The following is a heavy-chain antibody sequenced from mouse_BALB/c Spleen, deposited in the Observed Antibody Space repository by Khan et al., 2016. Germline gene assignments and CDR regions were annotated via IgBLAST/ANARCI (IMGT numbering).Heavy chain of an antibody. V-gene: IGHV1-9*01. J-gene: IGHJ4*01. CDR3: ARWGNYDYAMDY. D-gene: IGHD2-1*01. Sequence: QVQLKESGAELMKPGASVKISCKATGYTFSSYWIEWVKQRPGHGLEWIGEILPGSGSTNYNEKFKGKATFTADTSSNTAYMQLSSLTSEDSAVYYSARWGNYDYAMDYWGQGTSVTVSS. CDR2: ILPGSGST. CDR1: GYTFSSYW.